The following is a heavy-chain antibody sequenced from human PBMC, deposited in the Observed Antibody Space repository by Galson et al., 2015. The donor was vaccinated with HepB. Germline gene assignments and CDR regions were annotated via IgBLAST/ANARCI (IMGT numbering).Heavy chain of an antibody. J-gene: IGHJ4*02. Sequence: SLRLSCAASGFTFSNYGMHWVRQAPGKGLEWVAVISYDGSNKYYADSVKGRFTISRGNSKNTLYLQMNSLRVEDTALYYCAKDPYLYSALAGTMAGFDYWGQGTLVTVSS. CDR3: AKDPYLYSALAGTMAGFDY. CDR1: GFTFSNYG. CDR2: ISYDGSNK. V-gene: IGHV3-30*18. D-gene: IGHD6-19*01.